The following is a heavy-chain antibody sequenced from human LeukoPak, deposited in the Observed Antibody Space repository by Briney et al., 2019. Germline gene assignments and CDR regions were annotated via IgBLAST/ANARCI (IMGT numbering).Heavy chain of an antibody. V-gene: IGHV4-59*08. CDR3: ARHPEPEMATIRDAFDI. D-gene: IGHD5-24*01. J-gene: IGHJ3*02. CDR1: GGSISSYY. Sequence: SETLSLTCTVSGGSISSYYWSWIRQPPGKGPEWIGYIYYSGSTNYNPSLKSRVTISVDTSKNQFSLKLGSVTAADTAVYYCARHPEPEMATIRDAFDIWGQGTMVTVSS. CDR2: IYYSGST.